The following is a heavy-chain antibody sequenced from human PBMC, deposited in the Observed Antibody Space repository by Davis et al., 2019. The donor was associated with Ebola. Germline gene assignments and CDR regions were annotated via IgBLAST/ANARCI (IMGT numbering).Heavy chain of an antibody. CDR3: TLTYYDDSSGSPLDY. CDR1: GFTFSGSA. V-gene: IGHV3-73*01. J-gene: IGHJ4*02. Sequence: PGGSLTLSCAASGFTFSGSAMHWVHQASGKGLEWVGRIRSKANSYATAYAASVKGRFTISRDDSKNTAYLQMNSLKTEDTAVYYCTLTYYDDSSGSPLDYWGQGTLVTVSS. CDR2: IRSKANSYAT. D-gene: IGHD3-22*01.